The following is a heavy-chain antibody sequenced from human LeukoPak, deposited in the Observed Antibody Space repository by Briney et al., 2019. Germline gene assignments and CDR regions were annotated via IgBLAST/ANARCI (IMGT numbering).Heavy chain of an antibody. CDR2: INPSGGST. CDR3: ARRLGASYGSGSYYNLSYYYYYYYMDV. D-gene: IGHD3-10*01. V-gene: IGHV1-46*01. J-gene: IGHJ6*03. CDR1: GYTFTGYY. Sequence: ASVKVSCKASGYTFTGYYMHWVRQAPGQGLEWMGIINPSGGSTSYAQKFQGRVTMTTDTSTSTAYMELRSLRSDDTAVYYRARRLGASYGSGSYYNLSYYYYYYYMDVWGKGTTVTVSS.